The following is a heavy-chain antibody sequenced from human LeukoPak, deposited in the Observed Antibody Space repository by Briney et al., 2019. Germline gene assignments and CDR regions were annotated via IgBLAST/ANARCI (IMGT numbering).Heavy chain of an antibody. CDR1: GFTFSSYA. CDR3: AKGRFYDFWSGYYDY. D-gene: IGHD3-3*01. V-gene: IGHV3-23*01. CDR2: ISGSGGST. Sequence: PGGSLRLSCAASGFTFSSYAMSWVRQAPGKGLEWVSAISGSGGSTYYADSVKGRFTISRDNAKNSLYLQMNSLRAEDTALYYCAKGRFYDFWSGYYDYWGQGTLVTVSS. J-gene: IGHJ4*02.